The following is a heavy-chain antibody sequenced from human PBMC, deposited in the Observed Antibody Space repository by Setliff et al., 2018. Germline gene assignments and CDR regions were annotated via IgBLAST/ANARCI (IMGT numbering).Heavy chain of an antibody. J-gene: IGHJ3*02. CDR1: GSSINNTTYY. CDR2: VHYTGST. Sequence: KPSETLSLTCTVSGSSINNTTYYWAWIRQPPGKGLEWVGSVHYTGSTDYNPSLRSRVAISVDTSRNHLSLKLSSVTAADTAVYFCARPNYYDNTGFYDRRNDAFDIWGQGTLVTVS. V-gene: IGHV4-39*02. D-gene: IGHD3-22*01. CDR3: ARPNYYDNTGFYDRRNDAFDI.